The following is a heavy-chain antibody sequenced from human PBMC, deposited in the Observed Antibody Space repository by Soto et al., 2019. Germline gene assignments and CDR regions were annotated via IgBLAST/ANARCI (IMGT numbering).Heavy chain of an antibody. V-gene: IGHV3-23*01. J-gene: IGHJ4*02. CDR2: ISGSGGST. CDR3: AKDPYSYDYVWGSYRYTPY. CDR1: GFTFSSYA. Sequence: GGSLRLSCAASGFTFSSYAMSWVRQAPGKGLEWVSAISGSGGSTYYADSVKGRFTISRDNSKNTLYLQMDSLRAEDTAVYYCAKDPYSYDYVWGSYRYTPYWGQGTLVTVSS. D-gene: IGHD3-16*02.